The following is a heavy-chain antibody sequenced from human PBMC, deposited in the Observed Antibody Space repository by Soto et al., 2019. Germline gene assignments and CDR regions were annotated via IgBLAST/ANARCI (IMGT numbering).Heavy chain of an antibody. J-gene: IGHJ3*02. CDR2: IYSSGYT. Sequence: QLQLQESGPGLVKPSETLSLTCSVSGGSISSSSFYWGWVRQPPGKGLEWIASIYSSGYTYYNPSLKSRVTISRDTSKNQFSLKLSSVTAADTAVFYCARHTLIVGRLHGFDMWGQGTMVTVSS. V-gene: IGHV4-39*01. CDR3: ARHTLIVGRLHGFDM. D-gene: IGHD3-22*01. CDR1: GGSISSSSFY.